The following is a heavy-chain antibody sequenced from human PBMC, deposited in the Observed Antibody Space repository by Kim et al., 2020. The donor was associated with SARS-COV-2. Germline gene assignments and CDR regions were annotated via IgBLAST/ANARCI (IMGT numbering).Heavy chain of an antibody. CDR2: ISWNSGSI. CDR3: AKDITYDSSLNI. D-gene: IGHD3-22*01. J-gene: IGHJ3*02. CDR1: GFTFDDYA. Sequence: GGSLRLSCAASGFTFDDYAMHWVRQAPGKGLEWVSGISWNSGSIGYADSVKGRFTISRDNAKNSLYLQMNSLRAEDTALYYCAKDITYDSSLNIWGQGTMVTVSS. V-gene: IGHV3-9*01.